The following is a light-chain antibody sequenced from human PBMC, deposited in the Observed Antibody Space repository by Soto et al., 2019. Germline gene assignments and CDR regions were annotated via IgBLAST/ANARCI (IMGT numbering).Light chain of an antibody. CDR2: DAF. Sequence: EIVLTQSPATLSLSPGERATLSCRASQSVDSYLGWYQQKPGQAPRLLIYDAFNRATGLPARFSGSGSGTDFTLTISSLEPEDFAVYYCQQRSKWPLTFGGGTKVEIK. J-gene: IGKJ4*01. V-gene: IGKV3-11*01. CDR1: QSVDSY. CDR3: QQRSKWPLT.